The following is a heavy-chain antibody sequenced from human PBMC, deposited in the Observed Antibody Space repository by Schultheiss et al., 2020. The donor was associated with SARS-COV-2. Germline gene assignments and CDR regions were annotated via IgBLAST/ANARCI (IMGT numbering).Heavy chain of an antibody. CDR1: GGSISSYS. D-gene: IGHD2-15*01. CDR2: IYHSGST. V-gene: IGHV4-59*01. CDR3: ARELRAYGMDV. Sequence: SETLSLTCTVSGGSISSYSWSWIRQPPGKGLEWIGYIYHSGSTNYNPSLKSRVTISVDRSKNQFSLKLSSVTAADTAVYYCARELRAYGMDVWGQGTTVTVSS. J-gene: IGHJ6*02.